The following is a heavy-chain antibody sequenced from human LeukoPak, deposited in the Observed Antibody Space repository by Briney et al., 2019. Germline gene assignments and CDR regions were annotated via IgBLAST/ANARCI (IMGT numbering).Heavy chain of an antibody. Sequence: ASVKVSCKASGYTFTSYGISWVRQAPGQGLEWMGRISAYNGNTNYAQKLQGRVTMTTDTSTSTAYMELRSLRSDDTAVYYCAREDGDWVGATGYFDYWGQGTLVTVSS. CDR3: AREDGDWVGATGYFDY. CDR1: GYTFTSYG. V-gene: IGHV1-18*01. CDR2: ISAYNGNT. J-gene: IGHJ4*02. D-gene: IGHD1-26*01.